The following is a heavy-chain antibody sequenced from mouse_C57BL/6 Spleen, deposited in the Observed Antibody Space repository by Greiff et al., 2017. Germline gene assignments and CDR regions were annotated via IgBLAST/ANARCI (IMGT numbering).Heavy chain of an antibody. J-gene: IGHJ2*01. V-gene: IGHV1-53*01. CDR3: ARSPYYFDY. CDR1: GYTFTSYW. CDR2: INPSNGGT. Sequence: QVQLQQPGTELVKPGASVKLSCKASGYTFTSYWMHWVKQRPGQGLAWIGNINPSNGGTNYNEKFKGKATLTVDKSSSTAYMQLSSLTSEDSAVYYCARSPYYFDYWGQGTTLTVSS.